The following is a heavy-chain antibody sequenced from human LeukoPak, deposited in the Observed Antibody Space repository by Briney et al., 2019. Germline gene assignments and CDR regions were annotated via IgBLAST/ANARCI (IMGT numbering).Heavy chain of an antibody. D-gene: IGHD6-13*01. Sequence: GASVKVSCKASGYTFTSYYMHWVRQAPGQGLEWMGIINPSGGSTSYAQKFQGRVTMTRDTSTSTVYMELSSLRSEDTAVYYCARAFRYSSSPLGGWFDPWGQGTLVTVSS. CDR2: INPSGGST. CDR1: GYTFTSYY. V-gene: IGHV1-46*01. CDR3: ARAFRYSSSPLGGWFDP. J-gene: IGHJ5*02.